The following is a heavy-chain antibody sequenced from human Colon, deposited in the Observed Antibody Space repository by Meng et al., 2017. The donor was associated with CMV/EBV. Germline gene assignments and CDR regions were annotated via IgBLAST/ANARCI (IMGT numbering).Heavy chain of an antibody. Sequence: SCAASGFTVSSNYMSWVRQAPGKGLEWVSVIYSGGGTYYADSVKGRFTISRDNSKNTLYLQMNSLRAEDTAVYYCARGGQQLAHGMDVWGQGTTVTVSS. J-gene: IGHJ6*02. V-gene: IGHV3-66*02. CDR3: ARGGQQLAHGMDV. CDR1: GFTVSSNY. D-gene: IGHD6-13*01. CDR2: IYSGGGT.